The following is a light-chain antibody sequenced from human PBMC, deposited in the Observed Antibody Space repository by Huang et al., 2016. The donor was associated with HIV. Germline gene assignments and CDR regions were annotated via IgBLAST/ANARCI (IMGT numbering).Light chain of an antibody. V-gene: IGKV3-15*01. J-gene: IGKJ3*01. CDR1: RSVGTN. CDR2: GAS. CDR3: QQYYTAPFT. Sequence: EVVMTQSPATLSVAPGERATLSCRASRSVGTNLVWYQQKLGQAPRLLVYGASTRATGIPARFSGSGSGTNFTLTINNLQAEDVAVYYCQQYYTAPFTFGPGTKVDIK.